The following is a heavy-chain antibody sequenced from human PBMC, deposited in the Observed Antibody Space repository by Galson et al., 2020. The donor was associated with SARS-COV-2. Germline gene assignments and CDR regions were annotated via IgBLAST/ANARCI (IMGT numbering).Heavy chain of an antibody. CDR2: VAGSGAST. CDR1: GFTFSNYA. J-gene: IGHJ4*02. Sequence: GGSLRLSCAASGFTFSNYAMSWVRQAPGKGLEWVSAVAGSGASTYYTDSVKGRFTISRVNSKNTVYLQMNSLRAEDTAVYYCAKDDYYDSSLYQGRSYWGQGTLVTVSS. D-gene: IGHD3-22*01. V-gene: IGHV3-23*01. CDR3: AKDDYYDSSLYQGRSY.